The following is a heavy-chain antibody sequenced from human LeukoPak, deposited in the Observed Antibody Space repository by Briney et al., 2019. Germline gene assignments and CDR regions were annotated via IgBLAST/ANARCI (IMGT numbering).Heavy chain of an antibody. CDR3: ARDRGYSNFDY. CDR1: GLCFSNYW. V-gene: IGHV3-7*01. CDR2: MNEDGSEK. Sequence: PGGSLRLSCAASGLCFSNYWMSWVRHAPGKWLEWVANMNEDGSEKNYVDSVKGRFTISRDNAQDSLYLQMNSLRAEDTAVYYCARDRGYSNFDYWGQGTLLTVSS. J-gene: IGHJ4*02. D-gene: IGHD4-11*01.